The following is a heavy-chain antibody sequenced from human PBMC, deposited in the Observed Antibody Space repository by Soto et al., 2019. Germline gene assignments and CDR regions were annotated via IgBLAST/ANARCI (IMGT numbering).Heavy chain of an antibody. CDR1: GFTFSSYW. Sequence: CAASGFTFSSYWMHWVRQAPGKGLVWVSRINRDGSSASYVDSVKGRFTVSRDNAKNTLYLQMNSLRAEDTAVYYCARIGQIAGLGHWGQGALVTVSS. V-gene: IGHV3-74*01. D-gene: IGHD3-22*01. J-gene: IGHJ4*02. CDR2: INRDGSSA. CDR3: ARIGQIAGLGH.